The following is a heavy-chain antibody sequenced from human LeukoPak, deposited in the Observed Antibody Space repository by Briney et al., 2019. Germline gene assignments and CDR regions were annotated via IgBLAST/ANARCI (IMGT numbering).Heavy chain of an antibody. D-gene: IGHD3-3*01. CDR1: GFTFSSYA. V-gene: IGHV3-23*01. CDR2: ISGSGGST. J-gene: IGHJ4*02. CDR3: AVCDRFLEWLLSVTFDY. Sequence: AGGSLRLSCAASGFTFSSYAMSWVRQAPGKGLEWVSAISGSGGSTYYADSVKGRFTISRDNSKNTLYLQMNSLRAEDTAVYYCAVCDRFLEWLLSVTFDYWGQGTLVTVSS.